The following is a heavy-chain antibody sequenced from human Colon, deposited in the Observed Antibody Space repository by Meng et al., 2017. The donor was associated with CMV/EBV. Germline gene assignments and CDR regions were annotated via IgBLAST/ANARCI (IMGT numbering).Heavy chain of an antibody. D-gene: IGHD1-14*01. V-gene: IGHV4-38-2*02. Sequence: SETLSLTCTVSGYSFGSDYYWGWIRQSPTKGLEWIGSVYESGSTSYNPSFQGRVTMSVDKSKNHFSLMLSFVTAADTAVYYCARNATTGCFDRWGQGILVTVSS. CDR3: ARNATTGCFDR. J-gene: IGHJ5*02. CDR2: VYESGST. CDR1: GYSFGSDYY.